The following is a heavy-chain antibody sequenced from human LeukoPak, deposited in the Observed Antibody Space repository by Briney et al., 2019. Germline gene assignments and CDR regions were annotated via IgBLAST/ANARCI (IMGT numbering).Heavy chain of an antibody. J-gene: IGHJ5*02. Sequence: SVKVSCKTSGGTFSTAAISWFRQAPGQGLEWMARIIPMFTTPDYAYKFPDRVTITADKSTSTAYMELTTLTSDDTAVYFCAYSVSAAINNFFDPWGQGTLVTVSS. CDR2: IIPMFTTP. CDR3: AYSVSAAINNFFDP. V-gene: IGHV1-69*06. CDR1: GGTFSTAA. D-gene: IGHD2-2*02.